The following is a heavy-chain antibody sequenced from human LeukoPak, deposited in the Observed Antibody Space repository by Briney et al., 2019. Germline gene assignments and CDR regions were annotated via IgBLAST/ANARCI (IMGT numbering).Heavy chain of an antibody. CDR2: INPSGGST. V-gene: IGHV1-46*01. CDR3: ASYVRPDDAFDI. Sequence: GASVKVSCKASGYTFTGYYMHWVRQAPGQGLEWMGIINPSGGSTSYAQKFQGRVTMTRDTSTSTVYMELSSLRSEDTAVYYCASYVRPDDAFDIWGQGTMVTVSS. CDR1: GYTFTGYY. J-gene: IGHJ3*02. D-gene: IGHD3-10*02.